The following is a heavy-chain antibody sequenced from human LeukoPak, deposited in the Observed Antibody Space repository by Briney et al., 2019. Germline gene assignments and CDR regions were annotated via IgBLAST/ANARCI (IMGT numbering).Heavy chain of an antibody. V-gene: IGHV4-39*01. Sequence: SETLSLTCTVSGGSISSTNNYWGWIRQPPGEGLEWIGTISYSGGTYYNPSLKSRVTISIDTSKTQFSLKLSSVTATDTAVYYCARHFDYWGQGTLVTVSS. CDR1: GGSISSTNNY. CDR3: ARHFDY. J-gene: IGHJ4*02. CDR2: ISYSGGT.